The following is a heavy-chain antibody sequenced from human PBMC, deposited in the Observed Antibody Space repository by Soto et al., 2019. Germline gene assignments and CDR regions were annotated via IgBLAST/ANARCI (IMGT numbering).Heavy chain of an antibody. D-gene: IGHD5-18*01. CDR1: GYTVTSYA. CDR3: AKAPGCRYGYN. V-gene: IGHV1-3*01. CDR2: INAGDVNT. J-gene: IGHJ4*02. Sequence: ASVKVSCKASGYTVTSYAMHVVRQAPVQILELIVWINAGDVNTKYSQKFQGRFTITRYRSASTSYMELSSLRSEDTAVYYCAKAPGCRYGYNWGQGTLVTVST.